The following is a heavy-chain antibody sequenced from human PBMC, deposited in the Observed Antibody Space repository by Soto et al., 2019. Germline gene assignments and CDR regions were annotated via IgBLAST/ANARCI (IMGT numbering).Heavy chain of an antibody. D-gene: IGHD3-9*01. J-gene: IGHJ4*02. CDR3: ARDSTYDILTGYYNGAFDY. CDR2: IKQDGSEK. V-gene: IGHV3-7*01. Sequence: EVQLVGSGGGLVQPGGSLRLSCAASGFTFSSYWMSWVRQAPGKGLEWVANIKQDGSEKYYVDSVKGRFTISRDNAKNSLYLQMNSLRAEDTAVYYCARDSTYDILTGYYNGAFDYWGQGTLVTVSS. CDR1: GFTFSSYW.